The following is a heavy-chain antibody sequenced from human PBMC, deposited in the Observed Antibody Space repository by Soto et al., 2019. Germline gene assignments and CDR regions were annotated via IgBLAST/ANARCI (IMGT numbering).Heavy chain of an antibody. CDR2: IRSKASGGTS. CDR3: TRDQPITP. Sequence: EVQLVESGGGLGQPGRSLRLSCTASGFTFGDYAMSWVRQAPGKGLEWVGFIRSKASGGTSEYAASVKGRFTISRDDSKSIAYLQMNSLKTEDTAVYFCTRDQPITPWGQGTMVIVSS. D-gene: IGHD3-10*01. V-gene: IGHV3-49*04. J-gene: IGHJ3*01. CDR1: GFTFGDYA.